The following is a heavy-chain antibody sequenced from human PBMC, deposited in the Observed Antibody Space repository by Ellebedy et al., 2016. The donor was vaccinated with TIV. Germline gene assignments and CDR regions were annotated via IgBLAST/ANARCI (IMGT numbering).Heavy chain of an antibody. CDR3: ARDLDKSSGWYGGAAY. CDR2: IWGNGGKT. J-gene: IGHJ4*02. D-gene: IGHD6-19*01. CDR1: GLTFSIYD. Sequence: PGGSLRLSCAASGLTFSIYDMSWVRQSPGKGLEWVSSIWGNGGKTYHADSVTGRFTISRDNSMTTLYLEMNSLRAEDTAVYYCARDLDKSSGWYGGAAYWGQGTLVTVSS. V-gene: IGHV3-23*01.